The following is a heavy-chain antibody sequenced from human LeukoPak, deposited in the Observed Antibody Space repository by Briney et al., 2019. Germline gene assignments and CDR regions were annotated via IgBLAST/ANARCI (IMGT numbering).Heavy chain of an antibody. V-gene: IGHV4-61*02. D-gene: IGHD3-22*01. Sequence: SETLSLTCTVSGGSISSGSYYWSWIRQPAGKGLEWIGRIYTSGSTNYNPSLKSRVTISVDTSKNQFSLKLSSVTAADTAVYYCARTPAYGDSSGYYYDYWGQGTPVTVSS. CDR3: ARTPAYGDSSGYYYDY. CDR1: GGSISSGSYY. CDR2: IYTSGST. J-gene: IGHJ4*02.